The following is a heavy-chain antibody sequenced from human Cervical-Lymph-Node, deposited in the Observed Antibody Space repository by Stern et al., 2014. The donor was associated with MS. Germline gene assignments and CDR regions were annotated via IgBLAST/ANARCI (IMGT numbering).Heavy chain of an antibody. Sequence: EVQLEESGGGLVQPGGSLRLSCAASGFTFSTYAFSWVRQAPGKGLVWVSSISDSGVYTYYADSVKGRFTISRDNSKSMLYLEMQSLRAEDTAVYHCAKDLGRGVVVVPLYGLDVWGQGTTVTVSS. J-gene: IGHJ6*02. CDR1: GFTFSTYA. V-gene: IGHV3-23*04. D-gene: IGHD2-2*01. CDR2: ISDSGVYT. CDR3: AKDLGRGVVVVPLYGLDV.